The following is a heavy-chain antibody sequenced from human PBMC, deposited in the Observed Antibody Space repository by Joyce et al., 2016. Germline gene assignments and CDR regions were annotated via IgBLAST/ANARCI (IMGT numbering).Heavy chain of an antibody. Sequence: EVRLVESGGGLVQPGGCRRLSCAASGFTFSSHGKHWVRQAPGKGLVWVSRINNDENSASYADSVKGRFTISRDNAKSRLYLQMNSLRAEDTAVYYCARMVGAPIWGQGTTVTVSS. CDR2: INNDENSA. J-gene: IGHJ6*02. CDR1: GFTFSSHG. D-gene: IGHD1-26*01. V-gene: IGHV3-74*01. CDR3: ARMVGAPI.